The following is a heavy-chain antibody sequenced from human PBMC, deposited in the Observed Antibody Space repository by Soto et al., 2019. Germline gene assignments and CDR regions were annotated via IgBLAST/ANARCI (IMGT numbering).Heavy chain of an antibody. V-gene: IGHV4-59*01. CDR3: AREGGEYGDTQGHDC. Sequence: QVQLQESGPGLLKPSETLSLTCIVSGASINKYYWSWIRQPPGKGLEWIGSIYDSGRTHYNASLKSRVTISGDTSNDQLSLRLSSMTTADTAVYYCAREGGEYGDTQGHDCWGPGTLVIVSS. J-gene: IGHJ4*02. D-gene: IGHD4-17*01. CDR1: GASINKYY. CDR2: IYDSGRT.